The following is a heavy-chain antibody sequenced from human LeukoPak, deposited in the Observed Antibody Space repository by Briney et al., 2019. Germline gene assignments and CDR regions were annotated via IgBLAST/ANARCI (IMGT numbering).Heavy chain of an antibody. Sequence: PSETLSLTCTVSGGSISSYYWSWIRQPPGKGLEWIGYIYYSGSTNYNPSLKSRVTISVDTSKNQFSLKLSSVTAADTAVYYCARGTPDGYGGYGMDVWGQGTTVTVSS. D-gene: IGHD4-23*01. V-gene: IGHV4-59*08. CDR3: ARGTPDGYGGYGMDV. CDR2: IYYSGST. CDR1: GGSISSYY. J-gene: IGHJ6*02.